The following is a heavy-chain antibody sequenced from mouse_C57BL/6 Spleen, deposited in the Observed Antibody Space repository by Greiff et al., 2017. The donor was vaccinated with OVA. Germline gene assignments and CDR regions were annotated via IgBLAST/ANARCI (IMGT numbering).Heavy chain of an antibody. CDR2: IYWDDDK. D-gene: IGHD1-1*01. Sequence: QVQLKESGPGLLQSSQTLSLTCSFSGFSLSTSGMGVSWIRQPSGKGLEWLAHIYWDDDKRYNPSLKSRLTISKDTSRNQVFLKITSVDTADTATYYCARYYGSSSYWYFDVWGTGTTVTVSS. CDR3: ARYYGSSSYWYFDV. J-gene: IGHJ1*03. CDR1: GFSLSTSGMG. V-gene: IGHV8-12*01.